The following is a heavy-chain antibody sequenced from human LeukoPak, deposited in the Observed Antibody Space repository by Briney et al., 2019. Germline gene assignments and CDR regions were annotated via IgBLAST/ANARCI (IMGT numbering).Heavy chain of an antibody. Sequence: SQTLSLTCAVSGGSISSGGYSWSWIRPPPGTGLEWIGYIYHSGSTYYNPSLKSRVTISVDRSKNQFSLKLSSVTAADTAMYYCARVITSGMDVWGQGTTVTVSS. CDR1: GGSISSGGYS. CDR3: ARVITSGMDV. J-gene: IGHJ6*02. CDR2: IYHSGST. V-gene: IGHV4-30-2*01. D-gene: IGHD5-24*01.